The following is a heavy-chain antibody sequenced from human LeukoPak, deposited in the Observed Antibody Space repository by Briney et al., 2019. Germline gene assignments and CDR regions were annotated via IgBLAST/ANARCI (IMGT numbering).Heavy chain of an antibody. D-gene: IGHD2-21*01. CDR1: GYTFTGYY. CDR2: INPNSGST. J-gene: IGHJ4*02. Sequence: ASVKVSCKASGYTFTGYYIHWVRQAPGQGLEWMGWINPNSGSTNYAQKFQGRVTMTRDTSITTVYMEISRLTSDDTALFYCAVAPGDYWGQGTLVTVSS. CDR3: AVAPGDY. V-gene: IGHV1-2*02.